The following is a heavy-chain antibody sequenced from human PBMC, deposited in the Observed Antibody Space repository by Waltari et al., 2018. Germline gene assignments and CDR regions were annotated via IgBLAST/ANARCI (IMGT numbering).Heavy chain of an antibody. Sequence: QVQLQQWGAGLLKPSETLSLTCAVYGGSFSGYYWSWIRQPPGKGLEWIGEINHSGRTNYNPSLKRRVTISVDTSKNQFSLKLSSVTAADTAVYYCARGPGSSWGQGTLVTVSS. CDR3: ARGPGSS. V-gene: IGHV4-34*01. CDR2: INHSGRT. CDR1: GGSFSGYY. D-gene: IGHD6-13*01. J-gene: IGHJ4*02.